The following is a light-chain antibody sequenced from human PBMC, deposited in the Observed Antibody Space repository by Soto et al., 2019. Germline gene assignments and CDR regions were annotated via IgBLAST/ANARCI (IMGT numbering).Light chain of an antibody. CDR2: DVS. CDR1: SSDVGGYNY. CDR3: CSYAGSYSYV. J-gene: IGLJ1*01. Sequence: QPVLTQPRSVSGSPGQSVTISCTGTSSDVGGYNYVSWYQEQPDKAPKLMIYDVSKRPSGVPDRFSGSKSGNTASLTISGLQAEDEADYYCCSYAGSYSYVFGTGTKLTVL. V-gene: IGLV2-11*01.